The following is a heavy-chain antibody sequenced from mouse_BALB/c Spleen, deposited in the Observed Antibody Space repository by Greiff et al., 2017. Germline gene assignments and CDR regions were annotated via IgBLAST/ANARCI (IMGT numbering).Heavy chain of an antibody. V-gene: IGHV5-6-3*01. J-gene: IGHJ3*01. D-gene: IGHD1-1*02. CDR1: GFTFSSYG. CDR3: ARVGGNYLWFAY. CDR2: INSNGGST. Sequence: EVKLMESGGGLVQPGGSLKLSCAASGFTFSSYGMSWVRQTPDKRLELVATINSNGGSTYYPDSVKGRFTISRDNAKNTLYLQMSSLKSEDTAMYYCARVGGNYLWFAYWGQGTLVTVSA.